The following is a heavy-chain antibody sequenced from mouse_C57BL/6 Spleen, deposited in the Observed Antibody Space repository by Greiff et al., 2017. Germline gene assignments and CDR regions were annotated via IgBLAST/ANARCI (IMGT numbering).Heavy chain of an antibody. CDR1: GYSFTGYY. D-gene: IGHD2-1*01. V-gene: IGHV1-42*01. J-gene: IGHJ2*01. Sequence: VHVKQSGPELVKPGASVKISCKASGYSFTGYYMNWVKQSPEKSLEWIGEINPSTGGTTYNQKFKAKATLTVDKSSSTAYMQLKSLTSEDSAVYDCARRDGKGYFDYWGQGTTLTVSS. CDR3: ARRDGKGYFDY. CDR2: INPSTGGT.